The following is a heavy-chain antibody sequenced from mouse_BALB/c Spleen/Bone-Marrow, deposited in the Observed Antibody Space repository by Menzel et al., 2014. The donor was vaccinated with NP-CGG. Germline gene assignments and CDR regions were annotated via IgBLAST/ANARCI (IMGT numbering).Heavy chain of an antibody. D-gene: IGHD2-3*01. CDR2: IVPSTAYS. CDR3: AREGTYDGCYGHFDY. Sequence: QVQLQQSGAELARPGASVRMSCKASGYSFTSYTIHWLKQRPGQGLEWIAYIVPSTAYSNYNQKFKDRATLTADKSSSTASMQLSGLTSEDSAVYYCAREGTYDGCYGHFDYRGPGTTLTVSS. CDR1: GYSFTSYT. J-gene: IGHJ2*01. V-gene: IGHV1-4*01.